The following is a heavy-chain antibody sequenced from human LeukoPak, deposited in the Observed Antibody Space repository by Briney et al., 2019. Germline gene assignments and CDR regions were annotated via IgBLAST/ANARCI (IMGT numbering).Heavy chain of an antibody. CDR1: GFTFSSYG. V-gene: IGHV3-33*01. CDR3: AREGPRGNSQFDY. Sequence: GGSLRLSCAASGFTFSSYGMHWVRQAPGKGLEWVALIWYDGSNKYYTDSVKGRLTISRDNSKDTLFLQMNSLRAEDTAVYYCAREGPRGNSQFDYWGQGTLVTVST. J-gene: IGHJ4*02. D-gene: IGHD2/OR15-2a*01. CDR2: IWYDGSNK.